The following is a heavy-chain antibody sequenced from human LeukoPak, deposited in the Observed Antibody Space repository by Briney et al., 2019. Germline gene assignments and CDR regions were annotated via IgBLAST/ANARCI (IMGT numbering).Heavy chain of an antibody. CDR2: SSSGSSTI. V-gene: IGHV3-48*01. CDR3: AKGTKPVMTIPDY. D-gene: IGHD1/OR15-1a*01. Sequence: GGSLRLSCAASGFTFSNYAMNWVRQAPGKGLEWVSYSSSGSSTIYYADSVKGRFTISRDNAKNSLFLQMNSLRAEDTAMYYCAKGTKPVMTIPDYWGQGILVTVSS. J-gene: IGHJ4*02. CDR1: GFTFSNYA.